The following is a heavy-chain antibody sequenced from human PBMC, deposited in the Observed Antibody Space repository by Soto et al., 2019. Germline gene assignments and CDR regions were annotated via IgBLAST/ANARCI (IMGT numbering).Heavy chain of an antibody. CDR3: AAGEASSRNLAPYYLDF. J-gene: IGHJ4*02. Sequence: SETLSLTCTVSGGSMRNYFWTWIRQPRGKGLEWIGYIHFSGTTSFFPSYNPSLRSRVTISEDTSKNQFSLKLLSVTTADTAVYFCAAGEASSRNLAPYYLDFWGQGTLVTVSS. CDR1: GGSMRNYF. D-gene: IGHD6-13*01. V-gene: IGHV4-59*01. CDR2: IHFSGTT.